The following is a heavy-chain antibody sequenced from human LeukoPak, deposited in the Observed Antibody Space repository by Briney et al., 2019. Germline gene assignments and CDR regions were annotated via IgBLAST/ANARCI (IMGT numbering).Heavy chain of an antibody. Sequence: GGSLRLSCSASGFTFSHYAMHWVRQAPGKGLEYLSTASSNGGSTYYTDSVKGRFTISRDNSKNTLYLQMSSLRAEDTAVYYCVKDDGYYYDGGAYPHWGQGTLVTVSS. CDR3: VKDDGYYYDGGAYPH. D-gene: IGHD3-22*01. J-gene: IGHJ1*01. CDR2: ASSNGGST. CDR1: GFTFSHYA. V-gene: IGHV3-64D*08.